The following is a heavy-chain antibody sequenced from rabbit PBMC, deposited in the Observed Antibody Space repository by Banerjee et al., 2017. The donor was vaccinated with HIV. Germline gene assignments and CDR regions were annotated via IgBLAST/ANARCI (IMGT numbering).Heavy chain of an antibody. CDR2: IYHVSVDNT. Sequence: QEQLEESGGDLVKPEGSLTLTCKASGFSLSGNYVMCWVRQAPGKGLEWIACIYHVSVDNTRYASWAKGRFTISETSSTTVTLQLNSLTAADTATYFCARGSSVMWSFNLRGPGTLVTVS. CDR3: ARGSSVMWSFNL. V-gene: IGHV1S45*01. D-gene: IGHD1-1*01. CDR1: GFSLSGNYV. J-gene: IGHJ6*01.